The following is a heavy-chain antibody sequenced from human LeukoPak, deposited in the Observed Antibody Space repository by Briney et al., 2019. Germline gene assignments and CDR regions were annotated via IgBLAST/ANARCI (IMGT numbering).Heavy chain of an antibody. D-gene: IGHD6-19*01. CDR1: GFTFSSYA. V-gene: IGHV3-30*04. Sequence: RPGGSLRLSCAASGFTFSSYAIHWVRQAPGKGLEGVAAISYDGSNKNYADSVKGRFTISRDNSKNTLYLQMNSLSAEDTAVYYCARGIRIAVAGNIDYWGQGTLVTVSS. J-gene: IGHJ4*02. CDR2: ISYDGSNK. CDR3: ARGIRIAVAGNIDY.